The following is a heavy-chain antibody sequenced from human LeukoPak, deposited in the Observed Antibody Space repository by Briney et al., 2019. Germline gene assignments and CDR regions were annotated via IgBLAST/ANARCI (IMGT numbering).Heavy chain of an antibody. CDR3: ARGSYYYDSSGYEC. D-gene: IGHD3-22*01. V-gene: IGHV3-21*01. CDR2: ISSSSSYI. CDR1: GFTFSSYG. J-gene: IGHJ4*02. Sequence: PGGSLRLSCAASGFTFSSYGMHWVRQAPGKGLEWVSSISSSSSYIYYADSVKGRFTISRDNAKNSLYLQMNSLRAEDTAVYYCARGSYYYDSSGYECWGQGTLVTVSS.